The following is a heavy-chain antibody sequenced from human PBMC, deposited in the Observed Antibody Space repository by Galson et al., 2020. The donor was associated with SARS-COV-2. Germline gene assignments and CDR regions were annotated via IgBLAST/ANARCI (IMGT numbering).Heavy chain of an antibody. V-gene: IGHV1-69*05. Sequence: ASVKVSCKASGGTFSSYAISWVRQAPGQGLEWMGGIIPIFGTANYAQKFQGRVTITTDESTSTAYMELSSLRSEDTAVYYCARGGLIAAAANWFDPWGQGTLVTVSS. J-gene: IGHJ5*02. CDR3: ARGGLIAAAANWFDP. D-gene: IGHD6-13*01. CDR1: GGTFSSYA. CDR2: IIPIFGTA.